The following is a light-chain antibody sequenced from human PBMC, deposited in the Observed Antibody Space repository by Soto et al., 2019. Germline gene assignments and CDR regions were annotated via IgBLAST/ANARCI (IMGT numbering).Light chain of an antibody. CDR3: SSYTSSSPRV. CDR1: SSDVGGYNY. Sequence: QSALTQPASVSGSPGQSITISCTGTSSDVGGYNYVSWYQQYPGKAPKLMIYEVSNRPSGVSNRFSGSKSGNTASLTISGLQAEDEADYYCSSYTSSSPRVFGGGTKVTVL. CDR2: EVS. J-gene: IGLJ2*01. V-gene: IGLV2-14*01.